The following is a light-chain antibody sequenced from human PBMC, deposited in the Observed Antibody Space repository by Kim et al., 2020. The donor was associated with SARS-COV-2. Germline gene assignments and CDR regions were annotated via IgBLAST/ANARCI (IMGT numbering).Light chain of an antibody. Sequence: DIQMTQSPSSLSASVGDRVTITCQASQDISKFLNWYQQKPGKALKLLIYDASNLEAGVPSRFSGSGSGTYFTFIISSLQPEDFATYYCQRYDNLPSFTFGQGTRLEIK. CDR1: QDISKF. CDR2: DAS. V-gene: IGKV1-33*01. CDR3: QRYDNLPSFT. J-gene: IGKJ5*01.